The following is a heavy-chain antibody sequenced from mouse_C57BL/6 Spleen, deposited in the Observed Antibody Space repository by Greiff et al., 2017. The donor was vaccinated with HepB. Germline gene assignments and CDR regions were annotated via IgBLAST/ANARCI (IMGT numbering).Heavy chain of an antibody. CDR2: ISDGVSYT. J-gene: IGHJ3*01. CDR1: GFTFSSYA. V-gene: IGHV5-4*01. CDR3: ARDESLYDYLFAY. D-gene: IGHD2-4*01. Sequence: EVQVVESGGGLVKPGGSLKLSCAASGFTFSSYAMSWVRQTPEKRLEWVATISDGVSYTYYPDNVKGRFTISRDNAKNNLYLQMSHLKSEDTAMYYCARDESLYDYLFAYWGQGTLVTVSA.